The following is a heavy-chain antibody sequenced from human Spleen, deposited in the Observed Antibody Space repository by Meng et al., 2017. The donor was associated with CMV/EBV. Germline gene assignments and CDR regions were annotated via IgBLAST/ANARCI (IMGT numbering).Heavy chain of an antibody. Sequence: SETLSLTCTVSGYSISSGYYWGWIRQPPGKGLEWIGSIYHSGSTNYNPSLKSRVTISVDTSKNQFSLKLSSVTAADTAVYYCARDLINYGSGSYAGSPWGQGTLVTVSS. J-gene: IGHJ5*02. CDR3: ARDLINYGSGSYAGSP. V-gene: IGHV4-38-2*02. D-gene: IGHD3-10*01. CDR2: IYHSGST. CDR1: GYSISSGYY.